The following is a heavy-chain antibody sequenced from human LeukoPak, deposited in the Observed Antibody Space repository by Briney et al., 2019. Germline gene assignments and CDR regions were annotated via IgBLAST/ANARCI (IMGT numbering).Heavy chain of an antibody. CDR1: GFTFSSYG. V-gene: IGHV3-23*01. CDR3: AKISGSLSYYYDTVDV. Sequence: GGSLRLSCAASGFTFSSYGMSWVRQAPGKGLEWVSAISGSGGSTYYADSVKGRFTISRDNSKNTLYLQMNSLRAEDTAVYYCAKISGSLSYYYDTVDVWGKGTTVTVSS. J-gene: IGHJ6*04. CDR2: ISGSGGST. D-gene: IGHD3-22*01.